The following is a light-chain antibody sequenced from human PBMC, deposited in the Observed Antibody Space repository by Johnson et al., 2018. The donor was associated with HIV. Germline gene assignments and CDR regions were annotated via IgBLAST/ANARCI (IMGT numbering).Light chain of an antibody. V-gene: IGLV1-51*02. J-gene: IGLJ1*01. CDR2: ENN. CDR3: GTWDSRLRNV. Sequence: QSVLTQPPSVSAAPGQKVTISCSGSSSNIGNNYVSWYQQLPGTAPKLLIYENNKRPSGIPDRFSGSKSGKSANLGITGLQNGDESDYYCGTWDSRLRNVFGTGTKVTVL. CDR1: SSNIGNNY.